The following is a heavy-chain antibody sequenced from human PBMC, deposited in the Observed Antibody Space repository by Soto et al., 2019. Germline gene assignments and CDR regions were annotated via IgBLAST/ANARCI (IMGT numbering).Heavy chain of an antibody. J-gene: IGHJ4*02. Sequence: EVQLVEAGGGLVQPGGSLRLSCAGSGIAFSRYWIHWVRQAPGKGLVWVSRISSDGSTTTYADSVKGRFTISRDHAKNTLYLQMNSLRAEATAVYYCARESSGYSSYFDYWGQGTLVTVSS. CDR1: GIAFSRYW. CDR2: ISSDGSTT. CDR3: ARESSGYSSYFDY. D-gene: IGHD5-12*01. V-gene: IGHV3-74*01.